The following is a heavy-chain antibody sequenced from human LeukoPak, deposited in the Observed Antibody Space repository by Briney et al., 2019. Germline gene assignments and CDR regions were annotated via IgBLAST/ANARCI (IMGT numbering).Heavy chain of an antibody. CDR3: AKGGSGWYGELSAYYFDY. Sequence: GGSLRLSCAASGFTFSSYEMNWVRQAPGKGLEWVSYISSSGSTIYYADSVKGRFTISGDNSKNTLYLQMNSLRAEDTAVYYCAKGGSGWYGELSAYYFDYWGQGTLVTVSS. V-gene: IGHV3-48*03. J-gene: IGHJ4*02. D-gene: IGHD6-19*01. CDR2: ISSSGSTI. CDR1: GFTFSSYE.